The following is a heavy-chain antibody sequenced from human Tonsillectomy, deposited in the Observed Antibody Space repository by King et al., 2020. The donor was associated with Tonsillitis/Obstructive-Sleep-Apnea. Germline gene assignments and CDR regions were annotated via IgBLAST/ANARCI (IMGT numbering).Heavy chain of an antibody. Sequence: VQLQQWGAGLLKPSETLSLTCAVYGGSFSGYYWSWIRQPPGKGLEWIGEINHSGSTNYNPSLKSRVTLSVDTSKNQFSLKLSSVTAADTAVYYCARVRGYYIWGSPPAYHWFDPWGQGTLVTVSS. J-gene: IGHJ5*02. V-gene: IGHV4-34*01. D-gene: IGHD3-16*01. CDR1: GGSFSGYY. CDR2: INHSGST. CDR3: ARVRGYYIWGSPPAYHWFDP.